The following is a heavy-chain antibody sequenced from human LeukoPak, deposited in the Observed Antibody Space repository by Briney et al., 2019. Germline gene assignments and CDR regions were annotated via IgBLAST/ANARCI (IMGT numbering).Heavy chain of an antibody. V-gene: IGHV4-59*01. Sequence: SETLSLTCTVSGGSISSYYWSWIRQPPGKGLEWMGYIYYSGSTNYNPSLKSRVTISVDTTKNQFSLKLSSVTAADTAVYYCARGYYDILTGYRDDAFDIWGQGTMVTVSS. CDR2: IYYSGST. CDR1: GGSISSYY. CDR3: ARGYYDILTGYRDDAFDI. D-gene: IGHD3-9*01. J-gene: IGHJ3*02.